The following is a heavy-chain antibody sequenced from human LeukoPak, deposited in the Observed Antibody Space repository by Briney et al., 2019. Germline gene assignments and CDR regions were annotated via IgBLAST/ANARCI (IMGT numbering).Heavy chain of an antibody. Sequence: ASVKVSCKASGYTFTGHYMHWVRQAPGQGLEWMGWINPNSGGTNYAQKFQGRVTMTRDTSISTAYMELSRLRSDDTAVYYCCGSSLAGSDGMDVWGQGTTVTVSS. V-gene: IGHV1-2*02. CDR1: GYTFTGHY. J-gene: IGHJ6*02. D-gene: IGHD6-19*01. CDR3: CGSSLAGSDGMDV. CDR2: INPNSGGT.